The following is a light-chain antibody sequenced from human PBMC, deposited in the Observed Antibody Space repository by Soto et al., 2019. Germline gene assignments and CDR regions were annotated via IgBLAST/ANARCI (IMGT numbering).Light chain of an antibody. CDR2: KAS. CDR3: QQYKDNPWT. V-gene: IGKV1-5*03. CDR1: QNIVDW. Sequence: DIQMTQSPSTLSASVGDRVTFACRARQNIVDWLAWYQQKPGKAPKLLIYKASNLESGVPSRFGGSGSGSEFTLTISNLQPDDFATYYCQQYKDNPWTFGQGTRVEIK. J-gene: IGKJ1*01.